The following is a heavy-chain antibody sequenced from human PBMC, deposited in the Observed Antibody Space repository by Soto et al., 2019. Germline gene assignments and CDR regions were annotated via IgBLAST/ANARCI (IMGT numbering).Heavy chain of an antibody. D-gene: IGHD3-10*01. J-gene: IGHJ2*01. CDR1: GIAFSGCG. CDR2: ISSDGSQK. V-gene: IGHV3-30*18. CDR3: AKNIVRGHWYFDL. Sequence: QVQLVESGGGVVQPGTSLRLSCAASGIAFSGCGMFWVRQTPSKGLEWVAAISSDGSQKDYADSVKGRFTISRDNSKNTLYVQMNGLTTEDTAVDYCAKNIVRGHWYFDLWGRGTLVTVSS.